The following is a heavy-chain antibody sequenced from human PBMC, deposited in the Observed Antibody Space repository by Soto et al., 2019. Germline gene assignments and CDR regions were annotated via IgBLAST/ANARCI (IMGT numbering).Heavy chain of an antibody. CDR1: GGSFSGYY. Sequence: SETLSLTCAVYGGSFSGYYWSWIRQPPGKGLEWIGEINHSGSTNYNPSLKSRVTISVDTSKNQFSLKLSSVTAADTAVYYCASRGDPTYYFDYWGQGTLVTVSS. CDR3: ASRGDPTYYFDY. J-gene: IGHJ4*02. D-gene: IGHD3-16*01. V-gene: IGHV4-34*01. CDR2: INHSGST.